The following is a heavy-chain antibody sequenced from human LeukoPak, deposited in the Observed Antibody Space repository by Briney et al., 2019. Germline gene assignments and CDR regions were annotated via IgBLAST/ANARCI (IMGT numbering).Heavy chain of an antibody. CDR3: ARRYCNSGICYFYDY. Sequence: SETLSLTCAVTSGKSWDWMRQPPGKGLQWIGSVFQDGNTYYSPSLKSRVIISLDTSKNQFSLKLISVTAADTAVYYCARRYCNSGICYFYDYWGQGTLATVSS. J-gene: IGHJ4*02. CDR2: VFQDGNT. V-gene: IGHV4-38-2*01. CDR1: SGKS. D-gene: IGHD2-8*01.